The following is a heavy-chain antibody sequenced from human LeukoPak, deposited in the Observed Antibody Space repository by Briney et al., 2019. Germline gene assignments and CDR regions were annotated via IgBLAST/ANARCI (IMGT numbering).Heavy chain of an antibody. V-gene: IGHV3-43*01. J-gene: IGHJ5*02. CDR1: DSTFVDFP. CDR3: AKDATGYSSGWYSWFDP. CDR2: FSGDDSST. D-gene: IGHD6-19*01. Sequence: GGSWRLSCPALDSTFVDFPFHWVLQAPGKGLEWASLFSGDDSSTYYADSVKGRFTISRDNSKNSLYLQMNSLRTEDTALYYCAKDATGYSSGWYSWFDPWGQGTLVTVSS.